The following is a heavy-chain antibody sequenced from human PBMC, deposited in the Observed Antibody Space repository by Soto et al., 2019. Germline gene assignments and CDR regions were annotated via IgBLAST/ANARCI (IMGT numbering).Heavy chain of an antibody. V-gene: IGHV5-51*01. CDR3: ARHILGYCSSTSCYPNTFYYGMHV. Sequence: PGESLKISCKGSGYSFTSYWIGWVRQMPGKGLEWMGIIYPGDSDTRYSPSFQGQVTISADKSISTAYLQWSSLKASDTAMYYCARHILGYCSSTSCYPNTFYYGMHVCGQGTTVTVSS. D-gene: IGHD2-2*01. CDR2: IYPGDSDT. CDR1: GYSFTSYW. J-gene: IGHJ6*02.